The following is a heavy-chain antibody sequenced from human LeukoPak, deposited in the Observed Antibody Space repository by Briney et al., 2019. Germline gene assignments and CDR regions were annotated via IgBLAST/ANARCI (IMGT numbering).Heavy chain of an antibody. D-gene: IGHD3-22*01. CDR2: SNPNSGGT. CDR3: ARDRGGYLDAFDI. Sequence: GASVKVSCKTSGYTFTGYYIHWVRQAPGQGLEWMGWSNPNSGGTKYAQKFQGRVTMTRDTSFSTAYMELSRLRSDDTAVYYCARDRGGYLDAFDIWGQGTMVTVSS. J-gene: IGHJ3*02. V-gene: IGHV1-2*02. CDR1: GYTFTGYY.